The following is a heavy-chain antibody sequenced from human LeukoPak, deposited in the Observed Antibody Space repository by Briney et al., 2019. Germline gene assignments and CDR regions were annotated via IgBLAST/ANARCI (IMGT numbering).Heavy chain of an antibody. CDR1: GGSISSGSYY. J-gene: IGHJ4*02. D-gene: IGHD3-22*01. Sequence: QASETLSLTCTGSGGSISSGSYYWSWIRQPAGKGLEWIGRIYTSGSTNYNPSLKSRVTISLDTSENHFSLKLSSVTAADTAVYYCARVTTGGYYNYWGQGTLVTVSS. V-gene: IGHV4-61*02. CDR3: ARVTTGGYYNY. CDR2: IYTSGST.